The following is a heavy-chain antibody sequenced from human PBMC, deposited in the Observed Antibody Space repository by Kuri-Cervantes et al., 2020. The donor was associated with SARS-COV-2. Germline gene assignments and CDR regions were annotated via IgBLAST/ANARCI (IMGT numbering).Heavy chain of an antibody. D-gene: IGHD6-19*01. J-gene: IGHJ5*02. CDR3: ARDGIAVAGNHWFDP. CDR1: GDSVSSNSAA. V-gene: IGHV6-1*01. CDR2: TYYRSKWYN. Sequence: SETLFLTCAISGDSVSSNSAAWNWIRQSPSRGLEWLGRTYYRSKWYNDYAVSVKSRITINPDTSKNQFSLQLNSVTPEDTAVYHCARDGIAVAGNHWFDPWGQGTLVTVSS.